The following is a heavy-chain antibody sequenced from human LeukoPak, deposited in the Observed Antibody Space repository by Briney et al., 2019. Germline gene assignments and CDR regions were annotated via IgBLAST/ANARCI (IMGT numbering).Heavy chain of an antibody. V-gene: IGHV5-51*01. CDR3: ARHETGPYFDY. Sequence: GESLKISCKGSGYSFTSYWIGWVRQMPGKGLEFIGILYPGDSDTRYSPSFQGQVTISADKSISTAYLQWSSLKASDTAMYYCARHETGPYFDYWGQGTLVTVSS. J-gene: IGHJ4*02. CDR1: GYSFTSYW. D-gene: IGHD1-1*01. CDR2: LYPGDSDT.